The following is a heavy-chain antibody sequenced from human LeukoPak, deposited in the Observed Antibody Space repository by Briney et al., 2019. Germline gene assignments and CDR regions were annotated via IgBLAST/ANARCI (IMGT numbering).Heavy chain of an antibody. D-gene: IGHD5-18*01. CDR3: ARETAYYYGMDV. J-gene: IGHJ6*02. CDR1: GFAFSSYW. CDR2: IKQDGSEK. V-gene: IGHV3-7*01. Sequence: GGSLRLSCTASGFAFSSYWMSWVRQAPGRGLEWVANIKQDGSEKHYVDSVEGRFTISRDNAKNSLYLQMNSLRAEDTAVYYCARETAYYYGMDVWGQGTTVTASS.